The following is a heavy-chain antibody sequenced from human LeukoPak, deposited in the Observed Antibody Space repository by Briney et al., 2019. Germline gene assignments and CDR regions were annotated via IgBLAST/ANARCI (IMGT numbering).Heavy chain of an antibody. Sequence: GALRLSCAASGFTFSSYGMHWVRQAPGKGLEWVAVIWCDGSNKYYADSVKGRFTISRDNSKNTLYLQMNSLRAEDTAVYYCARAAYCGGDCYSGYSDYWGQGTLVTVSS. CDR1: GFTFSSYG. V-gene: IGHV3-33*01. CDR2: IWCDGSNK. D-gene: IGHD2-21*02. J-gene: IGHJ4*02. CDR3: ARAAYCGGDCYSGYSDY.